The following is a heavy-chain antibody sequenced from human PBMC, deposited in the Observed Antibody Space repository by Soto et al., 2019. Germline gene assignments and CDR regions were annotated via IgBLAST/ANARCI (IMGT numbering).Heavy chain of an antibody. CDR3: AKEGRYSSSRGYFDY. CDR2: NSGSGGST. V-gene: IGHV3-23*01. D-gene: IGHD6-13*01. J-gene: IGHJ4*02. Sequence: GGSLRLSCAASGFTFSSYGMSWVRQAPGKGLEWVSGNSGSGGSTYYADSVKGRFTISRDNPKNTLYLQMNSLRAEDTAVYYCAKEGRYSSSRGYFDYWGQGTLVTVSS. CDR1: GFTFSSYG.